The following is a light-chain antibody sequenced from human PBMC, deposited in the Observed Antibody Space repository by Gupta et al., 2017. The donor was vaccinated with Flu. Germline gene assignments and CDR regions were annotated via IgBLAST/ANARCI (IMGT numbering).Light chain of an antibody. CDR1: QSVSSRY. J-gene: IGKJ1*01. CDR2: GAS. V-gene: IGKV3-20*01. Sequence: GTLLLSPGESATLSFVASQSVSSRYVAWYQQSAVQAPRLLIYGASSRATGIPVRFSGSGSWTDFTLSISRLEPEDFAVYYCHQDNSSPWTFGQGTKVEIE. CDR3: HQDNSSPWT.